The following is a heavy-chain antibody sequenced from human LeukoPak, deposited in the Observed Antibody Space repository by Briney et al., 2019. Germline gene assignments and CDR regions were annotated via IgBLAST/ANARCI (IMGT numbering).Heavy chain of an antibody. CDR3: AKDQATTNDAFDI. Sequence: PGGSLRLSCAASGFTFSSSTMNWVRQAPGKGLEWVSSISSSSSSINYADSVRGRFTISRDNAKNSLYLQMSSLRAEDTAVYYCAKDQATTNDAFDIWGRGTMVTVSS. CDR2: ISSSSSSI. V-gene: IGHV3-21*01. D-gene: IGHD4-17*01. CDR1: GFTFSSST. J-gene: IGHJ3*02.